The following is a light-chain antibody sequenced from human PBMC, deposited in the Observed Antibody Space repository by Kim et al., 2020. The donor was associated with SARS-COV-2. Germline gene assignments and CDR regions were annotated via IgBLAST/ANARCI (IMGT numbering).Light chain of an antibody. Sequence: PGQTARITCSGDALPKQYAYWYQQKPGQAPVLVIYKDSERPSGIPEQFSGSSSRTTVTLTISGVQAEDEADYYCQSADSSGTYVVFGGGTQLTVL. V-gene: IGLV3-25*03. CDR1: ALPKQY. J-gene: IGLJ2*01. CDR2: KDS. CDR3: QSADSSGTYVV.